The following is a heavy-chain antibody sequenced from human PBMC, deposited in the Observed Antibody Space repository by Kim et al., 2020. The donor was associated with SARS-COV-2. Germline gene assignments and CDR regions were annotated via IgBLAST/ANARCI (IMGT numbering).Heavy chain of an antibody. CDR3: ARVDDRLRLGGLSPYDY. Sequence: SVKVSCKASGGTFSSYAISWVRQAPGQGLEWMGGIIPIFGTANYAQKFQGRVTITADESTSTAYMELSSLRSEDTAVYYCARVDDRLRLGGLSPYDYWGQGTLVTVSS. CDR2: IIPIFGTA. V-gene: IGHV1-69*13. D-gene: IGHD3-16*02. CDR1: GGTFSSYA. J-gene: IGHJ4*02.